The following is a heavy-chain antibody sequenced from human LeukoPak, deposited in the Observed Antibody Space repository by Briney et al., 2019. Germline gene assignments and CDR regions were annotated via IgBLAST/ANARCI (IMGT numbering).Heavy chain of an antibody. D-gene: IGHD4-11*01. CDR1: GGSISYYY. Sequence: SETLSLTCTVSGGSISYYYWSWIRQPPGKGQQWIGYISYSGSTIYNPFLKSRVTISADTSKNQFSLKLSSVTAADTAVYYCARAYYSNPYYYYMDVWGKGATVTVSS. CDR2: ISYSGST. CDR3: ARAYYSNPYYYYMDV. V-gene: IGHV4-59*01. J-gene: IGHJ6*03.